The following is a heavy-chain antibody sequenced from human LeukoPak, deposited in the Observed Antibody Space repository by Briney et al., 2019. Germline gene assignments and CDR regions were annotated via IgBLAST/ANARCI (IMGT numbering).Heavy chain of an antibody. J-gene: IGHJ5*02. CDR3: ARVVYDIHGGYFDP. D-gene: IGHD3-9*01. Sequence: SETLSLTCTVSGGSLSRHHWGWIRQPPGKGLEWIGDIDNSGSTDYIPSLKGRVTISVDLYYNQFSLKLTSVTAADTAVYYCARVVYDIHGGYFDPWGQGTLVIVSS. CDR1: GGSLSRHH. V-gene: IGHV4-59*11. CDR2: IDNSGST.